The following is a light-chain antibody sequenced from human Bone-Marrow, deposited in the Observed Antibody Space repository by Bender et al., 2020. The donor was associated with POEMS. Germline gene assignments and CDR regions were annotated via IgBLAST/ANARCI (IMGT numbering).Light chain of an antibody. CDR1: NIASKS. CDR3: QVWDSSTDHVA. CDR2: NDY. V-gene: IGLV3-21*02. J-gene: IGLJ2*01. Sequence: SYVLTQPPAVSVAPGQTARITCGGNNIASKSVHWYQQKPGQAPVLVVYNDYDRPSGIPERFSGSNSGNTATLTISRVEAGDEADYYCQVWDSSTDHVAFGGGTKLTVL.